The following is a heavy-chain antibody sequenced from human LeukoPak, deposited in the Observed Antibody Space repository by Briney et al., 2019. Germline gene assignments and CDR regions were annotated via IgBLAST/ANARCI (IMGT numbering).Heavy chain of an antibody. Sequence: ASVKVSCKASGYTFTSYGISWVRQAPGQRLEWMGWISAYNGNTNYAQKLQGRVTMTTDTSTGTAYMELRSLRSDDTAVYYCAREARIAVAGYYYYYYMDVWGKGTTVTVSS. CDR3: AREARIAVAGYYYYYYMDV. J-gene: IGHJ6*03. CDR2: ISAYNGNT. D-gene: IGHD6-19*01. V-gene: IGHV1-18*01. CDR1: GYTFTSYG.